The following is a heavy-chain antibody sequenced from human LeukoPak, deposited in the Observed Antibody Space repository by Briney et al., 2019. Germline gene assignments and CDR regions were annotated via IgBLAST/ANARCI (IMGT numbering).Heavy chain of an antibody. CDR2: IHYTGST. D-gene: IGHD6-13*01. CDR1: GGSISSYY. J-gene: IGHJ3*02. V-gene: IGHV4-59*01. Sequence: SETLSLTRTVSGGSISSYYWSWIRPPPGKGLECIGYIHYTGSTNYNPSLTRRVTISVETSKNQFSLKLSSVTAADTAVYYCARVSSNNWYNERGAFDIWGQGTMVTVSS. CDR3: ARVSSNNWYNERGAFDI.